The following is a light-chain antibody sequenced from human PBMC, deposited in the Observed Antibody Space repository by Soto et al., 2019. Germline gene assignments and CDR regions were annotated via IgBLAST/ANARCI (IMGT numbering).Light chain of an antibody. V-gene: IGKV3-11*01. Sequence: EIVLTQSPDTLSLSPGERATLSCRASQSVGSSLAWYQQKPGQAPRLLIYDASNRATGIPARFSGSGSGTDFPLTISSLEPEDFAVYYCQKRSNWPPEVTFGPGTKVDIK. CDR1: QSVGSS. J-gene: IGKJ3*01. CDR2: DAS. CDR3: QKRSNWPPEVT.